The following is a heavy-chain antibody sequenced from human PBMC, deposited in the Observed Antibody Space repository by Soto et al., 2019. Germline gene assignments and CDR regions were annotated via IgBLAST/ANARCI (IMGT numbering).Heavy chain of an antibody. CDR2: LGTRSGAV. CDR1: GFTFSGYS. Sequence: PGGSLRLSCAASGFTFSGYSMNWVRQAPGKGLKWVSFLGTRSGAVYYADSVEGRFTISRDSAKDSLYLQMNSLRGEDTAVYYCARDRGLRGGSGSYYSPNFYYGLDVWGQGTTVTVSS. V-gene: IGHV3-48*01. D-gene: IGHD3-10*01. J-gene: IGHJ6*02. CDR3: ARDRGLRGGSGSYYSPNFYYGLDV.